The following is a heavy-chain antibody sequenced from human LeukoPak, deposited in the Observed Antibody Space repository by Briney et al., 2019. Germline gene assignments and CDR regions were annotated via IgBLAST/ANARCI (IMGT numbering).Heavy chain of an antibody. D-gene: IGHD6-13*01. CDR3: AKGRAASDY. V-gene: IGHV3-23*01. CDR2: INGSGGST. J-gene: IGHJ4*02. CDR1: GFTFSSYA. Sequence: GGSLSLSCAASGFTFSSYAMGWVRKGQGEGLRWVSAINGSGGSTYYADSVKGRFTISRDNSKNTLYLQMNSLRAKDTAVYYCAKGRAASDYWGQGTLVTVSS.